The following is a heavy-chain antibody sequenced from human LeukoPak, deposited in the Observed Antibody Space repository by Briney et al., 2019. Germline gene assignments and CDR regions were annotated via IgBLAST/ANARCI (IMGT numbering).Heavy chain of an antibody. CDR1: GFTFSSYE. Sequence: PGGSLRLSCSASGFTFSSYEMNWVRQAPGKGLEWISYITGSGDTIYYADSVKGRFTISRDNAKNSLFLQMNSLTADDTAVYYCARERTTIVSGTTIGAYWGQGTRVTVSS. V-gene: IGHV3-48*03. CDR2: ITGSGDTI. CDR3: ARERTTIVSGTTIGAY. D-gene: IGHD2/OR15-2a*01. J-gene: IGHJ4*02.